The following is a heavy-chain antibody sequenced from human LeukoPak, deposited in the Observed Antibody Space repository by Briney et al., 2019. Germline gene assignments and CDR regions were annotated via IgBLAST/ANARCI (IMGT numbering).Heavy chain of an antibody. D-gene: IGHD6-19*01. CDR2: IYYSGST. V-gene: IGHV4-39*07. J-gene: IGHJ1*01. CDR3: ARDRWRNPIAVAGPEYFQH. CDR1: GGSISSSSYY. Sequence: SETLSLTCTVSGGSISSSSYYWGWIRQPPGKGLEWIGSIYYSGSTYYNPSLKSRVTISVDTSKNQFSLKLSSVTAADTAVYYCARDRWRNPIAVAGPEYFQHWGQGTLVTVSS.